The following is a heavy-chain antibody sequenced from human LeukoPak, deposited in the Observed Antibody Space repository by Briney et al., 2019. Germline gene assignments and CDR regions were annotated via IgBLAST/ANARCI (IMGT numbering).Heavy chain of an antibody. Sequence: GGSLRLSCAASGFTFSSSAMYWVRQAPGKGLEWVATLSYDGSNQYYADSVKGRFTISRDDSKNTLYLQMNSLRAEDTAVYYCARVGSLTYWGQGTLVTVSS. CDR1: GFTFSSSA. V-gene: IGHV3-30*04. CDR2: LSYDGSNQ. J-gene: IGHJ4*02. CDR3: ARVGSLTY. D-gene: IGHD2-15*01.